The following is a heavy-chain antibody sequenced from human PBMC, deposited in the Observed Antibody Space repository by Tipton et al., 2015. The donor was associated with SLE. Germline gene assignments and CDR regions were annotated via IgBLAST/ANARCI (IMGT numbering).Heavy chain of an antibody. D-gene: IGHD6-13*01. CDR2: IYYSGST. Sequence: TLSLTCTVSGGSISSGGYYWSWIRQHPEKGLEWIGYIYYSGSTYYNPSLKSRVTISVDTSKNQFSLKLSSVTAADTAVYYCARDQQLVQGWFDPWGQGTLVTVSS. CDR3: ARDQQLVQGWFDP. CDR1: GGSISSGGYY. V-gene: IGHV4-31*03. J-gene: IGHJ5*02.